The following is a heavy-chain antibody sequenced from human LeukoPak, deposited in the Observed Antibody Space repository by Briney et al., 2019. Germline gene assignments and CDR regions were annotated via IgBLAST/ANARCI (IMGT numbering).Heavy chain of an antibody. CDR1: GFTFSSYA. CDR3: AKDDAWLRFGE. V-gene: IGHV3-23*01. Sequence: GGSQRLSCAASGFTFSSYAMSWVRQAPGKGLEWVSGISGSDGSTYYADSVKGRFTISRDNSKNMLYLEVISLTADDTAVYYCAKDDAWLRFGEWSQGTLVTVSS. D-gene: IGHD3-10*01. CDR2: ISGSDGST. J-gene: IGHJ4*02.